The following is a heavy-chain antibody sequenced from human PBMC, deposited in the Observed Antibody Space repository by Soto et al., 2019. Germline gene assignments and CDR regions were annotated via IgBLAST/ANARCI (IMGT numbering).Heavy chain of an antibody. CDR1: GFTFSSYA. CDR2: ISYDGSNK. Sequence: QVQLVESGGGVVQPGRSLRLSCAASGFTFSSYAMHWVRQAPGKGLEWVAVISYDGSNKYYADSVKGRFTISRDNSKNTLYLQINSLRAEDTAVYYCAMDTAMVNFDYWGQGTLVTVSS. V-gene: IGHV3-30-3*01. D-gene: IGHD5-18*01. CDR3: AMDTAMVNFDY. J-gene: IGHJ4*02.